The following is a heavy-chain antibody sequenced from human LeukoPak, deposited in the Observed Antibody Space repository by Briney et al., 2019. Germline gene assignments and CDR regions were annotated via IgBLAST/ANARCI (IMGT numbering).Heavy chain of an antibody. D-gene: IGHD3-16*01. Sequence: GGSLRLSCAASGFSFKDTGMNWVRQAPGKGLEWVSSISSSSSYIYYADSVKGRFTISRDNAKNSLYLQMNSLRAEDTAVYYCASDPGGVGVDYWGQGTLVTVSS. CDR1: GFSFKDTG. V-gene: IGHV3-21*01. J-gene: IGHJ4*02. CDR3: ASDPGGVGVDY. CDR2: ISSSSSYI.